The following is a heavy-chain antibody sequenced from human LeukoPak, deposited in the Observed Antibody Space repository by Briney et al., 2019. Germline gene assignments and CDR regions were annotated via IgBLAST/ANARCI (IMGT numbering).Heavy chain of an antibody. CDR3: AKEPGYCSGGRCYGGWFDP. J-gene: IGHJ5*02. D-gene: IGHD2-15*01. CDR1: GFTFSSYG. Sequence: GGSLRLSCAASGFTFSSYGMHWVRQAPGKGLEWVAVISYDGSNKYYADSVKGRFTISRDNSKNTLYLQMNSLRAEDTAVYYCAKEPGYCSGGRCYGGWFDPWGQGTLVTVSS. V-gene: IGHV3-30*18. CDR2: ISYDGSNK.